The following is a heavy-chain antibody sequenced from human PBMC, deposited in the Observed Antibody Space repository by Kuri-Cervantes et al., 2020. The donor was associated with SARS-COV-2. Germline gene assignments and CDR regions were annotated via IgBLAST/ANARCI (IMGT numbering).Heavy chain of an antibody. CDR3: AKGVVGVGYSVPLQGSGEPYGMDV. CDR2: INPNSGGT. J-gene: IGHJ6*02. CDR1: GYTFTGYY. V-gene: IGHV1-2*04. Sequence: ASVKVSCKASGYTFTGYYMHWVRQAPGQGLEWMGWINPNSGGTNYAQKFQGWVTMTRDTSISTVYMELSRLRSDDTAVYYCAKGVVGVGYSVPLQGSGEPYGMDVWGQGTTVTVSS. D-gene: IGHD3-10*01.